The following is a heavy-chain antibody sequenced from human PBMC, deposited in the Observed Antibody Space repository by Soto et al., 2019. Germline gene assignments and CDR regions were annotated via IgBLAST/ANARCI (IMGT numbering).Heavy chain of an antibody. J-gene: IGHJ4*02. CDR3: ARGHNWNSYRGYFDY. V-gene: IGHV1-69*13. D-gene: IGHD1-7*01. CDR1: GGTFSSYA. Sequence: SVKVSCKASGGTFSSYAISWVRQAPGQGLEWMGGIIPIFGTANYAQKFQGRVTITADESTSTAYMELSSLRSEDTAVYYCARGHNWNSYRGYFDYWGQGTLVTVSS. CDR2: IIPIFGTA.